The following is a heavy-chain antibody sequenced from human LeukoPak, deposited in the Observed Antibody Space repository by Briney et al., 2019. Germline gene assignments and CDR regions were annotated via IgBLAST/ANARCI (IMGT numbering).Heavy chain of an antibody. CDR3: AISGGWDHFDY. Sequence: PGRSLRLSCAASGFTFDDYAMHWVRQAPGKGLEWVSGISWNSGSIGYADSVKGRFTISRDNAKNSLYLQMNSLGAEDTALYYCAISGGWDHFDYWGQGTLVTVSS. CDR2: ISWNSGSI. V-gene: IGHV3-9*01. CDR1: GFTFDDYA. J-gene: IGHJ4*02. D-gene: IGHD6-19*01.